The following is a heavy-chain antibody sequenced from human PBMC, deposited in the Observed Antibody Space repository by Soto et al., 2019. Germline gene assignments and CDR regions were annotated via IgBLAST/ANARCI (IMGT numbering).Heavy chain of an antibody. J-gene: IGHJ5*02. CDR1: GGSISSGGYY. Sequence: SETLSLTCTVSGGSISSGGYYWSWIRQHPGKGLEWIGYIYYSGSTYYNPSLKSRVTISVDTSKNQFSLKLSSVTAADTAVYYCARAPDYDFWSGYYHPGSWFDPWGQGTLVTV. CDR3: ARAPDYDFWSGYYHPGSWFDP. CDR2: IYYSGST. V-gene: IGHV4-31*03. D-gene: IGHD3-3*01.